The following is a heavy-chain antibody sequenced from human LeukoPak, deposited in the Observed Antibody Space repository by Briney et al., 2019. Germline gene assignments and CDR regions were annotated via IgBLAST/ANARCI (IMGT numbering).Heavy chain of an antibody. CDR1: GGTFSSYA. J-gene: IGHJ3*02. CDR3: ARESGSGSIDAFDI. V-gene: IGHV1-69*05. CDR2: IIPIFGTA. D-gene: IGHD2-15*01. Sequence: SVKVSCKASGGTFSSYAISWLRQAPGQGLEWMGGIIPIFGTANYAQKFQGRVTITTDESTSTAYMELSSLRSEDTAVYYRARESGSGSIDAFDIWGQGTMVTVSS.